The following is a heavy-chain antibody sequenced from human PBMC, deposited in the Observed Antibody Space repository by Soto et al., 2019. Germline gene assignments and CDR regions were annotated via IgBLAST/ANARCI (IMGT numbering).Heavy chain of an antibody. CDR1: GGSISSGGYS. Sequence: KASETLSLTCAVSGGSISSGGYSWSWIRQPPGKGLEWIGSIYYSGSTNYNPSLKSRVTISVDKSKNQFSLKLSSVTAADTAVYYCARVLGNDAFDIWGQGTVVTVSS. V-gene: IGHV4-30-2*03. CDR3: ARVLGNDAFDI. CDR2: IYYSGST. D-gene: IGHD3-3*02. J-gene: IGHJ3*02.